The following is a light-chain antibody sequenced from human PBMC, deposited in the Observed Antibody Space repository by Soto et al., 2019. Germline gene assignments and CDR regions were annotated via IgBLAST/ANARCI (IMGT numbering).Light chain of an antibody. V-gene: IGKV3-11*01. CDR3: QHRANWLGT. CDR1: QSVGSF. CDR2: DAS. Sequence: EIVLTQSPATLSLSPGERATLSCRASQSVGSFLAWYQQKSGQTPRLLIYDASNRVTGIPARFSGSGSGTGFPVTISSLEREHFAVYYCQHRANWLGTFRPGTKVDMK. J-gene: IGKJ3*01.